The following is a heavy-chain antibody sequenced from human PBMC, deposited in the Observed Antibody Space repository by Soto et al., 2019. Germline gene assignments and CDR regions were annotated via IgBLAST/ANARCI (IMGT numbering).Heavy chain of an antibody. D-gene: IGHD2-2*01. Sequence: LRHSCAASGFTFSSYAMSWVRQAPGKGLEWVSAISGSGGSTYYADSVKGRFTISRDNSKNTLYLQMNSLRAEDTAVYYCAKEYCSSTSCYDYWGQGTLVTVSS. V-gene: IGHV3-23*01. J-gene: IGHJ4*02. CDR2: ISGSGGST. CDR1: GFTFSSYA. CDR3: AKEYCSSTSCYDY.